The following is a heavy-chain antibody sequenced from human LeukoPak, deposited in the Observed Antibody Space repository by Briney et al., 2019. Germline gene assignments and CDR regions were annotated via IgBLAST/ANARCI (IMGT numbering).Heavy chain of an antibody. CDR3: ARRLRRGLGELLLYKYFDL. D-gene: IGHD3-10*01. V-gene: IGHV4-39*07. J-gene: IGHJ2*01. CDR2: IYYSGTT. Sequence: SETLSLTCTVSGGSISTSSYYWGWIRQPPGKGLEWIAYIYYSGTTYYNPSLKSRVTMSVDTSKRQFSLKLNSVTAADTAVYYCARRLRRGLGELLLYKYFDLWGRGTLVTVSS. CDR1: GGSISTSSYY.